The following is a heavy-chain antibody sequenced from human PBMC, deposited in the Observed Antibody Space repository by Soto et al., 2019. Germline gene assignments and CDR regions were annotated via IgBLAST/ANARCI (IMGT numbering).Heavy chain of an antibody. CDR3: ARSTTVTTPYFDY. V-gene: IGHV1-2*04. CDR1: GYTFTSYD. Sequence: GASVKVSCKASGYTFTSYDINWVRQAPGQGLEWMGWINPNSGGTNYAQKFQGWVTMTRDTSISTAYMELSRLRSDDTAVYYCARSTTVTTPYFDYWGQGTLVTVSS. CDR2: INPNSGGT. J-gene: IGHJ4*02. D-gene: IGHD4-17*01.